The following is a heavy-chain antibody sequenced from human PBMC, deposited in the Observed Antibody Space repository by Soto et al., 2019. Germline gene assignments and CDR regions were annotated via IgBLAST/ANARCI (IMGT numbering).Heavy chain of an antibody. J-gene: IGHJ5*02. Sequence: QVQLQQWGAGLLKPSETLSLTCAVYGGSFSGNYWSWIRQPPGKGLEWIGEINRSGSTNSNPSLKSRVTISVDTSKSQFSLKLSSVTAADTDMYFCASRRRHQLVRSAASDWFDPWGQGTLVTVTS. CDR3: ASRRRHQLVRSAASDWFDP. V-gene: IGHV4-34*01. CDR1: GGSFSGNY. CDR2: INRSGST. D-gene: IGHD6-6*01.